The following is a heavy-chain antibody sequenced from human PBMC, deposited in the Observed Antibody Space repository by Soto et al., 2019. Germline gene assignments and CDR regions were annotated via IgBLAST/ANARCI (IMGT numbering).Heavy chain of an antibody. CDR2: IYYSGST. CDR1: GGSISSYY. V-gene: IGHV4-59*01. J-gene: IGHJ4*02. CDR3: ARVPPDHDYGDLYFDY. Sequence: SETLSLTCTVSGGSISSYYWSWIRQPPGKGLEWIGYIYYSGSTNYNPSLKSRVTISVDTSKNQFSLKLSSVTAADTAVYYCARVPPDHDYGDLYFDYWGQGTLVTVSS. D-gene: IGHD4-17*01.